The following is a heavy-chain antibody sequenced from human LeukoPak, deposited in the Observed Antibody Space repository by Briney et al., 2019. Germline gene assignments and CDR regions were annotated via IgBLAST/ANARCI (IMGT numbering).Heavy chain of an antibody. CDR2: ITSSSSYI. CDR1: GFTFSSYT. Sequence: PGGSLRLSCAASGFTFSSYTMNWVRQAPGKGPEWVSSITSSSSYIYYADSVKGRFTISRDNAKNTLYLQMNSLRAEDTALYFCARDRDMDVWGKGTTVIISS. V-gene: IGHV3-21*01. D-gene: IGHD3-10*01. CDR3: ARDRDMDV. J-gene: IGHJ6*03.